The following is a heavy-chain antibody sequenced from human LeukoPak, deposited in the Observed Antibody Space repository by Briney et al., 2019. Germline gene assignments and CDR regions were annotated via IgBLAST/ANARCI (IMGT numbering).Heavy chain of an antibody. J-gene: IGHJ4*02. D-gene: IGHD1-14*01. CDR2: IYYSGST. CDR3: ARDRTIEG. V-gene: IGHV4-61*05. CDR1: GGSISSSSYY. Sequence: SETLTLTCTVSGGSISSSSYYWGWIRQPPGKGLEWIGYIYYSGSTNYNPSLKSRVTISVDTSKNQFSLKLSSVTAADTAVYYCARDRTIEGWGQGTLVTVSS.